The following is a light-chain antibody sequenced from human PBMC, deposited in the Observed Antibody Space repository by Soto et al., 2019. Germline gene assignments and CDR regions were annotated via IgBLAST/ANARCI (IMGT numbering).Light chain of an antibody. Sequence: QSVLTQPPSVSAAPGQTVTISCSGSSSNIGGSDVAWYQQLPGTAPKLLIYDNNNRPSGIDDRFSGSKSGTSATLGITGLQTGDEADYYCATWDHSLSVVLFGGGTKLTVL. CDR2: DNN. V-gene: IGLV1-51*01. CDR3: ATWDHSLSVVL. CDR1: SSNIGGSD. J-gene: IGLJ2*01.